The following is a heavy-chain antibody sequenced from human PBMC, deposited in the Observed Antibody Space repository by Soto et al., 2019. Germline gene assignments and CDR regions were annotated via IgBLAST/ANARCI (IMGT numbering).Heavy chain of an antibody. CDR2: IYYSGST. J-gene: IGHJ5*02. V-gene: IGHV4-59*08. D-gene: IGHD6-13*01. Sequence: PSETLSLTCTVSGGSISSYYWSWIRQPPGKGLEWIGYIYYSGSTNYNPSLKSRVTISVDTSKNQFSLKLSSVTAADTAVYYCARLWSGSLNWFDPWGQGTLVTSPQ. CDR1: GGSISSYY. CDR3: ARLWSGSLNWFDP.